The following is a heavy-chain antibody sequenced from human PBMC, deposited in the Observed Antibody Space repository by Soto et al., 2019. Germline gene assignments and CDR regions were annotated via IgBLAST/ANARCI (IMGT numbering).Heavy chain of an antibody. CDR2: ISGSGDST. D-gene: IGHD1-26*01. CDR3: ARRGSGSYYDY. CDR1: GFTFSSYA. V-gene: IGHV3-23*01. J-gene: IGHJ4*02. Sequence: EVQLLESGGGLVQPGGSLRLSCAASGFTFSSYAMRWVRQAPGKGLEWVSAISGSGDSTYYADSVKGRFTISRDNSKNTLYLQMNSLRAEDTAKCYCARRGSGSYYDYWGQGTLVTVSS.